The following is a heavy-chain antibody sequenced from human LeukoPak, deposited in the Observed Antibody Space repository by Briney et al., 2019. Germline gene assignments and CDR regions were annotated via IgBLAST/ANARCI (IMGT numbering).Heavy chain of an antibody. V-gene: IGHV3-48*03. J-gene: IGHJ4*02. CDR1: GFTFSSYE. D-gene: IGHD3-22*01. CDR3: ARVDDNSGYYSDY. CDR2: ISSSGSTI. Sequence: PGGSLRLSCAVSGFTFSSYEMNWVRQAPGKGLEWVSYISSSGSTIYYADSVRGRFTISRDNAKNSLYLQMNSLRAEDTAVYYCARVDDNSGYYSDYWGQGTPVTVSS.